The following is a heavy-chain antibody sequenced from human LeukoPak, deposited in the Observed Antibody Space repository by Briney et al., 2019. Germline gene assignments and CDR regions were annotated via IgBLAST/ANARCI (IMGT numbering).Heavy chain of an antibody. CDR2: INHSGST. CDR3: ARDYGSGSYPTSFDY. CDR1: GGSFSGYY. D-gene: IGHD3-10*01. V-gene: IGHV4-34*01. J-gene: IGHJ4*02. Sequence: SETLSLTCAVYGGSFSGYYWSWIRQPPGKRLEWIGEINHSGSTNYNPSLKSRVTISVDTSKNQFSLKLSSVTAADTAVYYCARDYGSGSYPTSFDYWGQGTLVTVSS.